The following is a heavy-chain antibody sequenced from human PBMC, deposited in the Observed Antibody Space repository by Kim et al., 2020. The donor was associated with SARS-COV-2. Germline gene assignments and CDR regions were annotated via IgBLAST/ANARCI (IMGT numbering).Heavy chain of an antibody. Sequence: GGSLRLSCVASGFTFSSYSMTWVRQAPGKGLEWVASMTSSGDHTPHADSVKGRFTISRDNSKNTLFLQMNSLRVEDTAMYYCAKRHDFYHGSVDYWGRGTLVTVSS. V-gene: IGHV3-23*01. D-gene: IGHD2-21*02. CDR2: MTSSGDHT. CDR3: AKRHDFYHGSVDY. J-gene: IGHJ4*02. CDR1: GFTFSSYS.